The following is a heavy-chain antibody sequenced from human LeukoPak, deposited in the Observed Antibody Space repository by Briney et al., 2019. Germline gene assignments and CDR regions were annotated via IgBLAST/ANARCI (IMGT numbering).Heavy chain of an antibody. D-gene: IGHD1-26*01. CDR2: IYSSGNT. Sequence: SETLSLTCTVSGGSISSSGYYWGWIRQPPGKGLDWIGSIYSSGNTYYSPSLKSRVTISLDTSKNHFSLRLSSVTAADTAVYYCARHNSGTYLDWGQGNLVTVSS. J-gene: IGHJ4*02. V-gene: IGHV4-39*01. CDR3: ARHNSGTYLD. CDR1: GGSISSSGYY.